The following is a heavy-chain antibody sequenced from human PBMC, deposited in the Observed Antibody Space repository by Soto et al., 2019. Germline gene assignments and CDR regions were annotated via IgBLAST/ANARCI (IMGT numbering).Heavy chain of an antibody. V-gene: IGHV3-30*18. J-gene: IGHJ6*02. CDR3: AKDLGAYSGRDYYYYGMDV. D-gene: IGHD1-26*01. CDR1: GFTFSSYG. Sequence: GESLKISCAASGFTFSSYGMHWVRQAPGKGLEWVAVISYDGSNKYYADSVKGRFTISRDNSKNTLYLQMNSLRAEDTAVYYCAKDLGAYSGRDYYYYGMDVWGQGTTVTVSS. CDR2: ISYDGSNK.